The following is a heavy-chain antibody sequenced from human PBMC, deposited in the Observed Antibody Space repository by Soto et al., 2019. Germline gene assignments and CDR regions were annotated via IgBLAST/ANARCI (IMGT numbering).Heavy chain of an antibody. CDR1: GYTFTSYD. V-gene: IGHV1-8*01. D-gene: IGHD4-17*01. Sequence: QVQLVQSGAEVKKPGASVKVSCKASGYTFTSYDINWVRQATGQGLEWMGWMNPNSGNTGYAQKFQGRVTITSHASINTAYMELSSLRSAETAVDYWARTLYGHNVDHWGQGTLVTVSS. CDR2: MNPNSGNT. CDR3: ARTLYGHNVDH. J-gene: IGHJ4*02.